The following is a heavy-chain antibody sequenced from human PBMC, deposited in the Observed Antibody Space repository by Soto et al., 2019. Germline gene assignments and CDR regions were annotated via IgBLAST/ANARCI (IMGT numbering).Heavy chain of an antibody. CDR2: IYPGDSDT. J-gene: IGHJ6*02. CDR1: GYSFTSYW. V-gene: IGHV5-51*01. D-gene: IGHD3-10*01. CDR3: ARRQISMVRGVINNYGMDV. Sequence: GESLKISCKGSGYSFTSYWIGWVRQVPGKGLEWMGIIYPGDSDTRYSPSFQGQVTISVDKSISTAYLRWSSLKASDTAMYYCARRQISMVRGVINNYGMDVWGQGTTVTVSS.